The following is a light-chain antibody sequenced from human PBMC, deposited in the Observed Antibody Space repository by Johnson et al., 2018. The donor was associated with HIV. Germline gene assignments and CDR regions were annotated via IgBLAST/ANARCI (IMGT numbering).Light chain of an antibody. Sequence: QPPSVSAAPGQKVTISCSGSSSNIGNNYVSWYQQLPGTAPKLLIYDNDRCPSGVPYRFSGSKSAASATLDITGLQSGDEGDYYCAPWDASLSANVFGPGTKVTVL. CDR1: SSNIGNNY. CDR3: APWDASLSANV. V-gene: IGLV1-51*02. CDR2: DND. J-gene: IGLJ1*01.